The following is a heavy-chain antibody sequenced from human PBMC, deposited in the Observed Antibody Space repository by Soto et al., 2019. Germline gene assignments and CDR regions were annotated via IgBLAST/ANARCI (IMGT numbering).Heavy chain of an antibody. V-gene: IGHV1-24*01. D-gene: IGHD6-6*01. CDR3: ATNIFVIAARQDFDY. Sequence: ASVKVSCKVSGYTLTELSMHWVRQAPGKGLEWMGGFDPEDGETIYAQKFQGRVTMTEDTSTDTAYMELSSLRSEDTAVYYCATNIFVIAARQDFDYWGQGTLVTVSS. CDR1: GYTLTELS. J-gene: IGHJ4*02. CDR2: FDPEDGET.